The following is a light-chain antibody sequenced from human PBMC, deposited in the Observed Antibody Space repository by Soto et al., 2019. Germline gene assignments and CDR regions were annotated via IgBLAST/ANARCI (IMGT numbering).Light chain of an antibody. Sequence: EIGLTQSPATLSSFPGDRVTLSCRASQYINTRLXXYXXRXGXXXRXXXYQTSIRAAGIPARFSASGYGTDFTLTISDVQPEDFALYYCHQRQSWPRTFGQGTKVDI. CDR1: QYINTR. CDR3: HQRQSWPRT. CDR2: QTS. J-gene: IGKJ1*01. V-gene: IGKV3-11*01.